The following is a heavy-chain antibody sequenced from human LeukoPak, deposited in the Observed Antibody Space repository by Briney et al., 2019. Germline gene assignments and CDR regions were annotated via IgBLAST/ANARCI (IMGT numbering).Heavy chain of an antibody. Sequence: GGSLRLSCAASGFSFSSYVMHWVRQAPGKGLEWVAIISYDGSDKFYADSVKGRFTISRDNSKNTLDLQMTSLRAEGTAVYYCARGYSSSWYSFDPWGQGTLVTVSS. CDR1: GFSFSSYV. J-gene: IGHJ5*02. D-gene: IGHD6-13*01. CDR2: ISYDGSDK. V-gene: IGHV3-30-3*01. CDR3: ARGYSSSWYSFDP.